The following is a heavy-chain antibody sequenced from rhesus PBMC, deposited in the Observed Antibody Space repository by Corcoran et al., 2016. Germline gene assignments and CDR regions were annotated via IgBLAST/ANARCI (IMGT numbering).Heavy chain of an antibody. Sequence: QLQLQESGPGLVKPSETLSLTCAVSGGSISSNWWSWLRHPPGNGLGGIGRISGSGGSTSDNPSLKSRVPISTDTSKNQLSLKLISVTAADTAVYYCARADGIAAGRYNRFDVWGPGVLVTVSS. CDR3: ARADGIAAGRYNRFDV. CDR1: GGSISSNW. J-gene: IGHJ5-1*01. D-gene: IGHD6-13*01. CDR2: ISGSGGST. V-gene: IGHV4-57*02.